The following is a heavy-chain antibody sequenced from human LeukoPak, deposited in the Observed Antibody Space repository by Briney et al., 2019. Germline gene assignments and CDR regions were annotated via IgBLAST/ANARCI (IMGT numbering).Heavy chain of an antibody. D-gene: IGHD6-19*01. CDR3: ARHDEGSGWYRSYIDL. CDR1: GVSISSYY. Sequence: SETLSLTCTVSGVSISSYYCSWIRQPPGKGLEWIGYISTSGSTDYSPSLKSRVTISVDRSKNQCSLNLSSVSAADTAVYYCARHDEGSGWYRSYIDLWGRGTLVIVSS. V-gene: IGHV4-4*09. CDR2: ISTSGST. J-gene: IGHJ2*01.